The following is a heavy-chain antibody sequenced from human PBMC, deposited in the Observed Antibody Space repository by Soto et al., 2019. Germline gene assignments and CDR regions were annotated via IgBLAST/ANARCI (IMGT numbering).Heavy chain of an antibody. CDR1: GGTFSSYA. D-gene: IGHD2-8*01. J-gene: IGHJ5*02. V-gene: IGHV1-69*13. Sequence: ASVKVSCKASGGTFSSYAISWVRQAPGQGLEWMGGIIPIFGTANYAQKFQGRVTITADESTSTAYTELSSLRSEDTAVYYCAGNIVLRFVWFDPWGQGTLVTVSS. CDR2: IIPIFGTA. CDR3: AGNIVLRFVWFDP.